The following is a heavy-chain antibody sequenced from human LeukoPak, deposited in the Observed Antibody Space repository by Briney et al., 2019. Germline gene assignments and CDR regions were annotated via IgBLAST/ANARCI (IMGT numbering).Heavy chain of an antibody. CDR2: INPNTGGT. CDR3: ARAKSTYGSGSYSDY. V-gene: IGHV1-2*06. CDR1: GYTFTGYY. Sequence: ASVKVSCKASGYTFTGYYMHWVRQAPGQGLEWMGRINPNTGGTNYAQKFQGRVTMTRDTSISTTYMELSRLNSDDTAVYYCARAKSTYGSGSYSDYWGQGTLVTVTS. J-gene: IGHJ4*02. D-gene: IGHD3-10*01.